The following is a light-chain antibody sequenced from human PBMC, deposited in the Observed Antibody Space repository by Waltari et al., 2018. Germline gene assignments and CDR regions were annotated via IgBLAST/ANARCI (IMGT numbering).Light chain of an antibody. J-gene: IGLJ2*01. Sequence: QSVLTQPPSASGTPGQRVSISCSGSSSNIGSNSVYWYQQLPGSAPKLLIYRNYQRPSLVPDRFSGSKSGTSASLAISGLRSEDEADYYCAAWDDSLNGVVFGGGTKLTVL. CDR1: SSNIGSNS. CDR2: RNY. CDR3: AAWDDSLNGVV. V-gene: IGLV1-47*01.